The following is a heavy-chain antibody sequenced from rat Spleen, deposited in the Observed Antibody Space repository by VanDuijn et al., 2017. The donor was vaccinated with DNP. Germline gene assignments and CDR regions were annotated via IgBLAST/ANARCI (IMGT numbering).Heavy chain of an antibody. Sequence: QVQLKESGPGLVQPSQTLSLTCTVSGFSLTSNSVSWVRQPPGKSLVWMGTIWAGGGTNYNSAVQSRLSISRDTSKSQVFLKMNSLQPEDTGTYYCARSYSSYVMDAWGQGASVTVSS. CDR3: ARSYSSYVMDA. CDR2: IWAGGGT. CDR1: GFSLTSNS. D-gene: IGHD1-2*01. J-gene: IGHJ4*01. V-gene: IGHV2-72*01.